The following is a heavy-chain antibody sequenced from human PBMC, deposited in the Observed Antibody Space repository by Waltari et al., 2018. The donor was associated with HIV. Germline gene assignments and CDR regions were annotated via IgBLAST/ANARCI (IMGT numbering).Heavy chain of an antibody. CDR1: QLNFEAVW. J-gene: IGHJ3*01. CDR3: TTGGYPTEAFDV. V-gene: IGHV3-15*01. CDR2: IKSKRDGGAT. D-gene: IGHD5-12*01. Sequence: EVQVEESGGGLVKPGGSLRVSCASFQLNFEAVWMTWVRQAPGKGLEWVGRIKSKRDGGATDYAASVKGRFVISRDDSQNTLYLQMSGLRTEDTAMYYCTTGGYPTEAFDVWGQGTMVTVSP.